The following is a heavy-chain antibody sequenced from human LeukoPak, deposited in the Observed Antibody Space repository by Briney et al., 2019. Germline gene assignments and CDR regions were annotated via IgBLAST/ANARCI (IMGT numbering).Heavy chain of an antibody. D-gene: IGHD6-6*01. Sequence: ASVKVSCKASGYTFTGYYMHWVRQAPGQGLEWMGWINPNSGGTNYAQKFQGRVTMTRDTSISTAYMELSRLRSDDTAVYYCASSRPKIIAARAYFDYWGQGTLVTVSS. CDR3: ASSRPKIIAARAYFDY. CDR2: INPNSGGT. V-gene: IGHV1-2*02. CDR1: GYTFTGYY. J-gene: IGHJ4*02.